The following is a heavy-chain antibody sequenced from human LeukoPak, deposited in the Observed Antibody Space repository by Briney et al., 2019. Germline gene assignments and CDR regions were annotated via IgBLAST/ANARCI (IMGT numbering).Heavy chain of an antibody. Sequence: PSETLSLTCAVYGGPFSGYYWSWIRQPPGKGLEWIGEINHSGSTKYNAFFKSRVTISVDMSKNQFSLKLSSVTAADTALYYCARRRVGTTFYYDFYMDVWGKGTTVTVSS. CDR2: INHSGST. J-gene: IGHJ6*03. CDR3: ARRRVGTTFYYDFYMDV. D-gene: IGHD1-26*01. V-gene: IGHV4-34*01. CDR1: GGPFSGYY.